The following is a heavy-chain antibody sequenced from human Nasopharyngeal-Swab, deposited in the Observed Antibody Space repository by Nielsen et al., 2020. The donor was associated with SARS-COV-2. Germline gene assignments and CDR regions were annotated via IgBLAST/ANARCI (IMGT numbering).Heavy chain of an antibody. CDR3: ARGRHDILTGWWSYGFDI. V-gene: IGHV4-39*07. D-gene: IGHD3-9*01. Sequence: WIRQPPGKGLEWIGSIYYSGSTNYNPSLKSRVTISVDKSKKQFSLKLSSVSAADTAVYYCARGRHDILTGWWSYGFDIWGQGTMVTVSS. CDR2: IYYSGST. J-gene: IGHJ3*02.